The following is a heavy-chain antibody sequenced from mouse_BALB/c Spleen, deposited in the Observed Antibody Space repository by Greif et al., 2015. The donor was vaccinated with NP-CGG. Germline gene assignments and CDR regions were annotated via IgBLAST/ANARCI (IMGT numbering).Heavy chain of an antibody. V-gene: IGHV1-4*02. CDR2: INPSSGYT. J-gene: IGHJ3*01. CDR1: GYTFTSYT. CDR3: ARGTGAFAY. Sequence: VQLQQSAAELARPGASVKMSCKASGYTFTSYTMHWVKQRPGQGLEWIGYINPSSGYTEYNQKFKDKTTLTADKSSSTADMQPSSLTSDDSAVYYCARGTGAFAYWGQGTLVTVSA.